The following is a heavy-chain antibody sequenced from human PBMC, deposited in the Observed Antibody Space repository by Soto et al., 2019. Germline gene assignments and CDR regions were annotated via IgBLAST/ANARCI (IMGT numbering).Heavy chain of an antibody. D-gene: IGHD6-19*01. CDR1: GFTASSNY. J-gene: IGHJ4*02. Sequence: EVQLVESGGGLIQPGGSLRLSCAVSGFTASSNYMSWVRQAPGKGLEWVSVIYSGGLTYYADSVRGRFIISRDNSKNTLYLQMNSLRAEDTVVYYCATSSVSDYYYDYCGQGTLVTVSS. CDR2: IYSGGLT. CDR3: ATSSVSDYYYDY. V-gene: IGHV3-53*01.